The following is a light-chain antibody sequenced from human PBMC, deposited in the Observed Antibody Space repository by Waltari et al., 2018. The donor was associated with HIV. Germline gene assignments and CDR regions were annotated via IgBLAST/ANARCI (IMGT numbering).Light chain of an antibody. CDR1: SRAVGGYNY. Sequence: QSALTQPPSASGSPGQSVTIFCTGTSRAVGGYNYVSWYQQHPDKAPKLIIFEVNKRPSGVPDRFSGSKSGNTASLTVSGLQAEDEADYYCSSYAGSDSPYVFGSGTTVTVL. J-gene: IGLJ1*01. CDR3: SSYAGSDSPYV. CDR2: EVN. V-gene: IGLV2-8*01.